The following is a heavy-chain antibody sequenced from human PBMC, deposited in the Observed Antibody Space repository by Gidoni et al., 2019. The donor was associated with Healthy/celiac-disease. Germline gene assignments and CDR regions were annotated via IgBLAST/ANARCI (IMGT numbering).Heavy chain of an antibody. D-gene: IGHD4-4*01. V-gene: IGHV3-49*05. CDR3: TRVSNSNYEEYFDY. J-gene: IGHJ4*02. Sequence: EVQLVESGGGLVKPGRSLRLSCTASGFTFGDYAMSWFRPAPGRGGEWVGFIRSKAYGGTTEYAASMKGRFTISRDDSKSIAYLQMNSLKTEDTAVYYCTRVSNSNYEEYFDYWGQGTLVTVSS. CDR1: GFTFGDYA. CDR2: IRSKAYGGTT.